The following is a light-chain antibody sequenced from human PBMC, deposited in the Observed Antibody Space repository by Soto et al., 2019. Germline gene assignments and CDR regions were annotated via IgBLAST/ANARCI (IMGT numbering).Light chain of an antibody. CDR1: QDIGTY. CDR2: DAS. J-gene: IGKJ4*01. Sequence: DIQMTQSPSSLSASVGDRVTVTCRASQDIGTYLAWYQQKLGKAPKLLIYDASSLETGVPSRFSGSGSWTDFTFAISSLQPEDFATYYCQQHDSLPLTFGGGTKVEIK. CDR3: QQHDSLPLT. V-gene: IGKV1-33*01.